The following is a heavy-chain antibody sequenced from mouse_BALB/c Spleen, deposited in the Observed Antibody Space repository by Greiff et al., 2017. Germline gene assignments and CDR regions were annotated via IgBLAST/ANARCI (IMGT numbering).Heavy chain of an antibody. D-gene: IGHD2-1*01. V-gene: IGHV6-6*02. J-gene: IGHJ3*01. Sequence: EVQLQESGGGLVQPGGSMKLSCVASGFTFSNYWMNWVRQSPEKGLEWVAEIRLKSNNYATHYAESVKGRFTISRDDSKSSVYLQMNNLRAEDTGIYYCTAYGNYIFAYWGQGTLVTVSA. CDR3: TAYGNYIFAY. CDR1: GFTFSNYW. CDR2: IRLKSNNYAT.